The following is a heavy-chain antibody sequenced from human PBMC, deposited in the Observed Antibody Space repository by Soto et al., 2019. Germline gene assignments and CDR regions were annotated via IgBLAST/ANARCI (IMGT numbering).Heavy chain of an antibody. CDR2: IVYTGTT. CDR1: GDSISSGGYY. J-gene: IGHJ6*02. D-gene: IGHD2-8*01. CDR3: ARDRVRRDTKSYGMDV. Sequence: QVQLQESGPGLVKPSQTLSLTCTVSGDSISSGGYYWSWIRQHPGKGLEWIGYIVYTGTTYYNPSTRRRVSISVDTSKSQFSLKLTSVPAADTAIYYCARDRVRRDTKSYGMDVWGQGTTVTVSS. V-gene: IGHV4-31*03.